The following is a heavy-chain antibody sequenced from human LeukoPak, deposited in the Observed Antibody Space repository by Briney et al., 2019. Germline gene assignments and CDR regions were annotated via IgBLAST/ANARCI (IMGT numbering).Heavy chain of an antibody. D-gene: IGHD3-10*01. CDR2: VPLEGVR. CDR1: GGSITTTNW. CDR3: ASRSGSFSDALDI. V-gene: IGHV4-4*02. J-gene: IGHJ3*02. Sequence: SETLSLTCGVSGGSITTTNWWSWVRQFPGQGLQWIGEVPLEGVRNYNPSLTSRVTMSLDRAKNQFSLKLSSVTAADTAVYYCASRSGSFSDALDIWGQGTLVTVSS.